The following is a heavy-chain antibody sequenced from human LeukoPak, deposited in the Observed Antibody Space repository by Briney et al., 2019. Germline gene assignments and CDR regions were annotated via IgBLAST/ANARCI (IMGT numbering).Heavy chain of an antibody. D-gene: IGHD3-10*01. CDR3: ARREDYGSGSGYYYYYMDV. CDR1: GYTFTSYG. Sequence: ASVKVSSKASGYTFTSYGISWVRQAPGQGLEWMGWISAYNGNTNSAQKLQGRVTMTTDTSTITAYMEPRSLRSDDTAVYYCARREDYGSGSGYYYYYMDVWGKGTTVTVSS. J-gene: IGHJ6*03. V-gene: IGHV1-18*01. CDR2: ISAYNGNT.